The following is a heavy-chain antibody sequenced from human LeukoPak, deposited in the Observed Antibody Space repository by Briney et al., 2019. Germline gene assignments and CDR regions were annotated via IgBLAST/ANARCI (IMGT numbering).Heavy chain of an antibody. V-gene: IGHV4-59*01. CDR1: GGSISSYF. CDR2: ISYSGST. Sequence: SETLSLTCTVSGGSISSYFWTWIRQPPGKGLEWIGSISYSGSTSYSPSLKSRVTISLGTSKKQFSLKLTSVTAADTAVYHCASDRISGYPYFDYWGQGTLVTVSS. CDR3: ASDRISGYPYFDY. J-gene: IGHJ4*02. D-gene: IGHD3-22*01.